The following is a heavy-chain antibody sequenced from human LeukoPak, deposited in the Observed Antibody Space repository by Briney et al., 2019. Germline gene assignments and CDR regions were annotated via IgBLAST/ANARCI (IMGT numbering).Heavy chain of an antibody. V-gene: IGHV4-4*07. D-gene: IGHD3-10*01. Sequence: SETLSPTCTVSGDSINSYYWNWIRQPAGKGLEWIGRIYTNGNTNYNPSLKSRVTMSIDMSRNQFSLTLTSLTAADTAVYYCASVKTYGSDAYDMWGQGTMVTVSS. CDR3: ASVKTYGSDAYDM. CDR2: IYTNGNT. CDR1: GDSINSYY. J-gene: IGHJ3*02.